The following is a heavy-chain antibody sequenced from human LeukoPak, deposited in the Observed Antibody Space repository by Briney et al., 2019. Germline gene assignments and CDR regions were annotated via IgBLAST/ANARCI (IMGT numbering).Heavy chain of an antibody. Sequence: GGSLRLSCAASGFTFSSYWMHWVRQAPGKGLEWVSSISSSSSYIYYADSVKGRFTISRDNAKNSLYLQMNSLRAEDTAVYYCARDDSDTAMVTYPYYYYYYGMDVWGQGTTVTVSS. D-gene: IGHD5-18*01. CDR1: GFTFSSYW. CDR2: ISSSSSYI. J-gene: IGHJ6*02. CDR3: ARDDSDTAMVTYPYYYYYYGMDV. V-gene: IGHV3-21*01.